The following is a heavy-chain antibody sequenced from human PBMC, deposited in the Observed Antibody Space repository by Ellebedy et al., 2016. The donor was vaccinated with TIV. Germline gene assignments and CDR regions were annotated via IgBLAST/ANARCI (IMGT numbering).Heavy chain of an antibody. J-gene: IGHJ3*01. V-gene: IGHV4-59*11. CDR2: VSYSGNT. CDR1: GGPMDPHY. Sequence: SETLSLTXTVSGGPMDPHYWTWIRQSPGKGLQWIGYVSYSGNTHYNPSLSNRVTISVDTSSNQFSLKLASVTAADTALYYCATYLSGSFYNRPFDVWGQGTMVTVSS. CDR3: ATYLSGSFYNRPFDV. D-gene: IGHD3-10*01.